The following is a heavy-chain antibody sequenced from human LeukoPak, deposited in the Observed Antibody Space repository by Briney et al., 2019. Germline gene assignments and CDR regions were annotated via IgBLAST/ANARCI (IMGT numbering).Heavy chain of an antibody. CDR1: GYSFTAYY. Sequence: GASVKVSCKASGYSFTAYYMHWVGQAPGQGLEWMGWINPNSVGTHYAQKFQGRVTMTRDTSIRTAYMELRSLRSDDTAVYYCARMILLFGDVLTVPPRGFDYWGQGTLVTVSS. CDR2: INPNSVGT. CDR3: ARMILLFGDVLTVPPRGFDY. D-gene: IGHD3-9*01. V-gene: IGHV1-2*02. J-gene: IGHJ4*02.